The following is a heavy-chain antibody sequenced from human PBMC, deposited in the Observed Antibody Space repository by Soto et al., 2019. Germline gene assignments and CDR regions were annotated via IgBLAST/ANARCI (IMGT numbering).Heavy chain of an antibody. J-gene: IGHJ4*02. D-gene: IGHD6-19*01. Sequence: LRLSCAASGFTFSSFVMHWVRQAPGKGLEWVSSISFDGRSKYYADTVEGRFTISRDNSKNTVFLQLNSLRPDDTAMFYCAKHSGSAWYPYYFDFWGPGTLVTV. CDR1: GFTFSSFV. CDR2: ISFDGRSK. V-gene: IGHV3-30*18. CDR3: AKHSGSAWYPYYFDF.